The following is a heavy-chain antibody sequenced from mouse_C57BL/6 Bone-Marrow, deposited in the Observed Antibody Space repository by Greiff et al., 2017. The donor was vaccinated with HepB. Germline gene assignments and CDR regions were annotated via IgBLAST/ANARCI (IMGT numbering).Heavy chain of an antibody. CDR3: ARTGNYVRIFAY. D-gene: IGHD2-1*01. CDR2: ISYSGST. CDR1: GYSITSGYD. Sequence: EVKLVESGPGMVKPSQSLSLTCTVTGYSITSGYDWHWIRHFPGNKLEWMGYISYSGSTNYNPSLKSRISITHDTSKNHFFLKLNSVTTEDTATYYCARTGNYVRIFAYWGQGTLVTVSA. J-gene: IGHJ3*01. V-gene: IGHV3-1*01.